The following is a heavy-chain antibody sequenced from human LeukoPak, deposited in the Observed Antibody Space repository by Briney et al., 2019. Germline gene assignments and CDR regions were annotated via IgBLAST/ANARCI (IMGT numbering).Heavy chain of an antibody. CDR2: IKPDGSEK. CDR3: ARGGSDY. J-gene: IGHJ4*02. V-gene: IGHV3-7*01. D-gene: IGHD2-15*01. CDR1: GFTFSSYW. Sequence: GGSLRLSCVASGFTFSSYWMSWVRQAPGKGLEWVANIKPDGSEKFYVDSVKGRFTISRDNAKNSVYLQMNSLRVEETAVYYCARGGSDYWGQGTPVTVSS.